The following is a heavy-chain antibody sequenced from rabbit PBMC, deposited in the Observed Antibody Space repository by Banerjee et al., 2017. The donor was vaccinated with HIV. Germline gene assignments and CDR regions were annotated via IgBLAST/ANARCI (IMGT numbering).Heavy chain of an antibody. CDR1: GFSFSNSYY. CDR2: IYAGSGGNT. D-gene: IGHD4-1*01. CDR3: ARDLAGVIGWNFNL. J-gene: IGHJ4*01. V-gene: IGHV1S45*01. Sequence: QEQLEESGGDLVKPEGSLTLTCTASGFSFSNSYYMCWVRQAPGKGLEWIACIYAGSGGNTVYARWAKGRFTISKTSSTTVTLQMTSLTAADTATYFCARDLAGVIGWNFNLWGPGTPRHRL.